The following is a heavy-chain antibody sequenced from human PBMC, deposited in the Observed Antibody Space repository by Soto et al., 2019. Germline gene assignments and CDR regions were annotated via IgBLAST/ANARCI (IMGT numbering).Heavy chain of an antibody. CDR2: IIPILGIA. Sequence: SVKVSCKASGGTFSSYTISWVRQAPGQGLEWMGRIIPILGIANYAQKFQGRVTITADKSTSTAYMELSSLRSEDTAVYYCAKAGLLGSGTSPYYYYMDVWGKGTTVTVSS. J-gene: IGHJ6*03. CDR1: GGTFSSYT. V-gene: IGHV1-69*02. D-gene: IGHD3-10*01. CDR3: AKAGLLGSGTSPYYYYMDV.